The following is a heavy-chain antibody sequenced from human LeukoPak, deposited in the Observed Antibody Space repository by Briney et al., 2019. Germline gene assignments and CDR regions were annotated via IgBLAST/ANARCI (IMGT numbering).Heavy chain of an antibody. V-gene: IGHV4-34*01. CDR1: GGSFSGYY. Sequence: PSETLSLTCAVYGGSFSGYYWSWIRRPPGKGLEWIGEINHSGSTNYNPSLKSRVTISVDTSKNQFSLKLSSVTAADTAVYYCASCSSNYFSPDAFDIWGQGTMATVSS. CDR3: ASCSSNYFSPDAFDI. CDR2: INHSGST. J-gene: IGHJ3*02. D-gene: IGHD4-11*01.